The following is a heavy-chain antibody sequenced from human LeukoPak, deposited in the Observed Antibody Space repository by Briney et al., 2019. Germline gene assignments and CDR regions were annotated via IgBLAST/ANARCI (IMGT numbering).Heavy chain of an antibody. CDR3: ASPREYYYGSGSYFPLDY. J-gene: IGHJ4*02. CDR1: GGSISSSSYY. V-gene: IGHV3-66*01. CDR2: IYSGGST. Sequence: PSETLSLTCTVSGGSISSSSYYWSWVRQAPGKGLEWVSVIYSGGSTYYADSVKGRFTISRDNSKNTLYLQMNSLRAEDTAVYYCASPREYYYGSGSYFPLDYWAREPWSPSPQ. D-gene: IGHD3-10*01.